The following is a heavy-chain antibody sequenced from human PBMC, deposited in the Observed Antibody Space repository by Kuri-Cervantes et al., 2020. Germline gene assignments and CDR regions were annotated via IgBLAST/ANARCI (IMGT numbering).Heavy chain of an antibody. Sequence: SETLSLTCAVYGGSFSGYYWSWIRQPPGKGLEWIGEINHRGSTNYNPSLKRRVTISVDTSKNQFSLKLGSVTAADTAVYYCARQSGTVTFDYWGQGTLVTVSS. D-gene: IGHD4-17*01. CDR1: GGSFSGYY. V-gene: IGHV4-34*01. CDR3: ARQSGTVTFDY. J-gene: IGHJ4*02. CDR2: INHRGST.